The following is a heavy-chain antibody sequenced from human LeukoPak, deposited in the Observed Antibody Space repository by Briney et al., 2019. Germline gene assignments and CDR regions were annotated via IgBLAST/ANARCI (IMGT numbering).Heavy chain of an antibody. D-gene: IGHD3-22*01. CDR3: ARATFYDSSGFNDY. Sequence: SVKVSCKASGGTFSSYAISWVRQAPGQGLEWMGRIIPIFGTANYAQKFQGRVTITTDESTSTAYMELSSLRSEDTAVYYCARATFYDSSGFNDYWGQGTPVTVSS. J-gene: IGHJ4*02. V-gene: IGHV1-69*05. CDR2: IIPIFGTA. CDR1: GGTFSSYA.